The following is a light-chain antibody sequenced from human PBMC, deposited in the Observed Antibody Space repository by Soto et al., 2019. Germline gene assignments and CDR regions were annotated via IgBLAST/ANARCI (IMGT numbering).Light chain of an antibody. V-gene: IGKV3-20*01. CDR3: QEYDGAPIT. Sequence: EIVLTQSPDTLSLSPGERATLSCRASQSIRSERLAWYQQKPGQAPRLVLFDASNGASGMPERFSGSGSGTDFTLTIARLEPEDFAVYYCQEYDGAPITFGLGTRLEIK. CDR2: DAS. J-gene: IGKJ5*01. CDR1: QSIRSER.